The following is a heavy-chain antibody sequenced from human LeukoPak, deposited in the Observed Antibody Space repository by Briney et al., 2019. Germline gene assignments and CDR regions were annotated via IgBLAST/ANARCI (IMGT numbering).Heavy chain of an antibody. D-gene: IGHD6-6*01. CDR2: INHSGST. CDR3: ARAGGIAARRYYFGY. Sequence: SETLSLTCAVYGGSFSGYYWNWIRQPPGKGLEWIGEINHSGSTNYNPSLKSRVTISVDTSKNQFSLKLSSVTAADTAVYYCARAGGIAARRYYFGYWGQGTLVTVSS. J-gene: IGHJ4*02. V-gene: IGHV4-34*01. CDR1: GGSFSGYY.